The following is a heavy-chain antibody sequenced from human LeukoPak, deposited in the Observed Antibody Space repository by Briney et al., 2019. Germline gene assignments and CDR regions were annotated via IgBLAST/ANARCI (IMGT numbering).Heavy chain of an antibody. V-gene: IGHV3-53*01. J-gene: IGHJ4*02. D-gene: IGHD3-10*01. CDR2: ISGSGGST. CDR3: AILGITMIRGVVSSFDY. Sequence: PGGSLRLSCAAPGFTVSSNYMSWVRQAPGKGLEWVSAISGSGGSTYYADSVKGRFTISRDNSKNTLYLQMNSLRVEDTAVYYCAILGITMIRGVVSSFDYWGQGTLVTVSS. CDR1: GFTVSSNY.